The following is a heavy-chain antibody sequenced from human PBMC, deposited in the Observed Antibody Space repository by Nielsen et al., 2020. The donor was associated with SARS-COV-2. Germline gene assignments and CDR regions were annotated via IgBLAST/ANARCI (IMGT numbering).Heavy chain of an antibody. D-gene: IGHD3-10*01. CDR1: GDSVSTNSAA. CDR2: TYYTSTSKWYN. V-gene: IGHV6-1*01. CDR3: ARDYFASGSYWSFDY. J-gene: IGHJ4*02. Sequence: SQTLSLTCAISGDSVSTNSAAWNWIRQSPSRGLEWLGRTYYTSTSKWYNDYAVSVKSRITINPGTSKNQFSLQLSSVTPEDTAVYYCARDYFASGSYWSFDYWGQGTLVTVSS.